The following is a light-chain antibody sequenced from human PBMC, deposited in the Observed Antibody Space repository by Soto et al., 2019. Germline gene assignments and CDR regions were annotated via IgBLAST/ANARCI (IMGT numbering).Light chain of an antibody. CDR1: QSVSSN. J-gene: IGKJ5*01. V-gene: IGKV3-15*01. Sequence: EIVMTQSPATLSVSPGERATLSFRASQSVSSNLAWYQHKPGQAPRLLIHDASTRATGIPARFSGSGSGTEFILTTSSVESEDFAIYYCQQHNDWPTFGQGTRLEIK. CDR3: QQHNDWPT. CDR2: DAS.